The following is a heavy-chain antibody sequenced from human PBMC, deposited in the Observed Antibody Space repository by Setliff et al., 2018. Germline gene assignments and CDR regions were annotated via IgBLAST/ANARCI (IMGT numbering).Heavy chain of an antibody. J-gene: IGHJ5*02. Sequence: GASVKVSCKASGGTFSSYDISWVRQAPGQGLEWMGRIIPIFGTANYAQKFQGRVTITRDTSASTAYMELSSLRSEDTAVYYCASFGVGYYIQGQFDPWGQGTLVTVSS. CDR3: ASFGVGYYIQGQFDP. CDR1: GGTFSSYD. V-gene: IGHV1-69*05. D-gene: IGHD3-22*01. CDR2: IIPIFGTA.